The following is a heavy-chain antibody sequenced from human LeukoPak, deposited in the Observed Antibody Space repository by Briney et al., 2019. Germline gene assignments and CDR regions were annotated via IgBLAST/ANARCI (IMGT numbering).Heavy chain of an antibody. Sequence: GGTLRLSCAASGFTFSSYGMSWVRQAPGKGLEWVSGISGSGYSTYYGDSVKGRFTISRDSSKNTLYVQMNSLRAEDTAIYYCAKVASVGTVTFGGVLARPHFDYWGQGTLVTVSS. CDR2: ISGSGYST. CDR1: GFTFSSYG. V-gene: IGHV3-23*01. D-gene: IGHD3-16*02. J-gene: IGHJ4*02. CDR3: AKVASVGTVTFGGVLARPHFDY.